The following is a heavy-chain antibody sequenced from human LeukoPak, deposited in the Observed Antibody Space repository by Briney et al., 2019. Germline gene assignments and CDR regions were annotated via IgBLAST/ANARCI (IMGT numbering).Heavy chain of an antibody. CDR2: IKSKVDGGTT. D-gene: IGHD6-25*01. V-gene: IGHV3-15*01. Sequence: GGSLRLSCAASGFTFNDAWMRWVRQTPGKGLEWVGRIKSKVDGGTTDYTSPVKGRFTISRDDSKNTMYLQMNSLKTEDTAVYYCTTAIHSAGDYAMDVWGQGTTVNVSS. CDR3: TTAIHSAGDYAMDV. CDR1: GFTFNDAW. J-gene: IGHJ6*02.